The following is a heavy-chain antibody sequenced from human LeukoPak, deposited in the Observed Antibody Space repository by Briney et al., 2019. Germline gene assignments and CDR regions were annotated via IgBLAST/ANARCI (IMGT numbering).Heavy chain of an antibody. CDR1: GFSFSNYG. J-gene: IGHJ6*02. CDR2: ITYDGTNK. V-gene: IGHV3-30*03. Sequence: PGGSLRLSCAASGFSFSNYGIHWVRQAPGKGLEWVGVITYDGTNKYYADSVKGRFTISRDNSKNTLYLQMNSLRAEDTAVYYCARDWAKYPRYSSGWPPYYYYGMDVWGQGTTVTVSS. CDR3: ARDWAKYPRYSSGWPPYYYYGMDV. D-gene: IGHD6-19*01.